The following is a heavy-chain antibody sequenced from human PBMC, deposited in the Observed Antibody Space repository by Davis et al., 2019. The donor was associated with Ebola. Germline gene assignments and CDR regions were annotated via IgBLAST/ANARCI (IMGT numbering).Heavy chain of an antibody. V-gene: IGHV3-7*01. CDR1: GFTFSSYA. J-gene: IGHJ6*02. CDR3: ARDYYGPLYYYGMDV. D-gene: IGHD3-10*01. CDR2: IKQDGSEN. Sequence: GGSLRLSCAASGFTFSSYAMSWVRQAPGKGLEWVANIKQDGSENYYVDSVKGRFTISRDNAKNSLYLQMNSLRAEDTAVYYCARDYYGPLYYYGMDVWGQGTTVTVSS.